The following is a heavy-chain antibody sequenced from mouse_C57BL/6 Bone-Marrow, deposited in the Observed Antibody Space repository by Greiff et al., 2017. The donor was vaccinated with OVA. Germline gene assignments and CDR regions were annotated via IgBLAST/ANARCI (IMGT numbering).Heavy chain of an antibody. Sequence: EVQLVESGGGLVKPGGSLKLSCAASGFTFSSYAMSWVRQTPEKRLEWVATISDGGSYTYYPDNVKGRFTISRDNAKNNLYLQMSHLKSEDTAMYYCARDAGYDVWFAYWGQGTLVTVSA. CDR3: ARDAGYDVWFAY. CDR1: GFTFSSYA. J-gene: IGHJ3*01. V-gene: IGHV5-4*01. D-gene: IGHD2-2*01. CDR2: ISDGGSYT.